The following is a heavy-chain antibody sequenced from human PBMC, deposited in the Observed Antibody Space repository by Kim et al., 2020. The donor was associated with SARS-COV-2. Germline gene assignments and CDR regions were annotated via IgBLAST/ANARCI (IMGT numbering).Heavy chain of an antibody. J-gene: IGHJ4*02. V-gene: IGHV4-34*01. D-gene: IGHD3-10*01. CDR3: ARAPDYDYYGSGMFDY. Sequence: SLKSRVTISVATSKNQFSLKLSSVTAADTAVYYCARAPDYDYYGSGMFDYWGQGTLVTVSS.